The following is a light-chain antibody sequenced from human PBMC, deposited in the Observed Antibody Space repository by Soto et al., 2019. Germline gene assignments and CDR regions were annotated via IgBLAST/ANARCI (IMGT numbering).Light chain of an antibody. V-gene: IGKV1-9*01. CDR3: QQYNSYSGT. CDR1: QDISSY. Sequence: IQVTQSPSSLSASVGDRVTITCRASQDISSYLAWYQQKPGKAPTLLIYAASTLQSGVPSRFSGSGSGTEFTLSISSLQPDDFATYYCQQYNSYSGTFGHGTKVEIK. CDR2: AAS. J-gene: IGKJ1*01.